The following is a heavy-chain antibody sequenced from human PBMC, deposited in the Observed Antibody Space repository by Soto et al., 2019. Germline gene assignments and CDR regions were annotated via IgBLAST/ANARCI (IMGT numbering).Heavy chain of an antibody. Sequence: QVQLVESGGGVVQPGRSLRLSCAASGFTFSSYGMHWVRQAPGKGLEWVAVIWYDGSNKYYADSVKGRFTISRDNSKNTLYLQMNSLRAEDTAVYYCARDPRTTVTTEDWYFDLWGRGTLVTVSA. D-gene: IGHD4-17*01. CDR1: GFTFSSYG. CDR3: ARDPRTTVTTEDWYFDL. J-gene: IGHJ2*01. CDR2: IWYDGSNK. V-gene: IGHV3-33*01.